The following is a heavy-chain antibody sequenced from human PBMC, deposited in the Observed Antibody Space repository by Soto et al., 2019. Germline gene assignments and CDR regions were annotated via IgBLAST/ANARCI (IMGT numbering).Heavy chain of an antibody. J-gene: IGHJ4*02. CDR3: ARVPSVTSYFDY. CDR1: GGTFSSYA. Sequence: ASVKVSCKASGGTFSSYAISWVRQAPGQGLEWMGGIIPIFGTANYAQKFQSRVTITADESTSTAYMDLSSLGSEDTAVYYGARVPSVTSYFDYWGQGTLVTVSS. V-gene: IGHV1-69*13. CDR2: IIPIFGTA. D-gene: IGHD1-26*01.